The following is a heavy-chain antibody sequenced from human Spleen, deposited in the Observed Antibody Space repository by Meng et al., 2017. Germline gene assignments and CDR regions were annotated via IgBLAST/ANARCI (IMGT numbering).Heavy chain of an antibody. CDR1: EFTFSNYA. D-gene: IGHD3-22*01. V-gene: IGHV3-30*01. CDR3: TRSYYYDSTGYTQDFDY. CDR2: VSSDGSSK. Sequence: GESLKISCAASEFTFSNYAMHWVRQARGKGLEWVAVVSSDGSSKDYADSVKGRFTISRDNSQNTLYLEMNSLRVEDTAVYYCTRSYYYDSTGYTQDFDYWGLGTLVTVSS. J-gene: IGHJ4*02.